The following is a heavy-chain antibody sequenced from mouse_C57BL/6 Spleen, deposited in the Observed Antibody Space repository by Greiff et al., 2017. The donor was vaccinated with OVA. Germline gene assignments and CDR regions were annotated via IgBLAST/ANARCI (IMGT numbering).Heavy chain of an antibody. Sequence: QVQLQQSGAELVRPGASVKLSCTASGYTFTDYYINWVKQRPGQGLEWIARIYPGSGNTYYNEKFKGKATLTAEKSSSTAYMQLSSLTSEDSAVYFCAREGAWFAYWGQGTLVTVSA. J-gene: IGHJ3*01. CDR2: IYPGSGNT. CDR3: AREGAWFAY. V-gene: IGHV1-76*01. CDR1: GYTFTDYY.